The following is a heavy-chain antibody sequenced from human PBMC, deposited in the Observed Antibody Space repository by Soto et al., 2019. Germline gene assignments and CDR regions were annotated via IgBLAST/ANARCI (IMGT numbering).Heavy chain of an antibody. V-gene: IGHV3-23*01. CDR2: NSGSGGRT. CDR1: GFTLSSYA. D-gene: IGHD3-22*01. CDR3: AKKEAYYYESSGYYYIKY. J-gene: IGHJ4*02. Sequence: PGGSLRLSCAASGFTLSSYAMSWVRQAPGKGLEWVSINSGSGGRTHYADSVKGRFTISRDNSRNTLYLQMNSLRADDTAVYFCAKKEAYYYESSGYYYIKYWGQGTLVTVSS.